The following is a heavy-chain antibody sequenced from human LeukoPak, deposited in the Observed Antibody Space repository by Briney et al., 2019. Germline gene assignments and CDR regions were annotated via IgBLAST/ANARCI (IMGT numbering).Heavy chain of an antibody. V-gene: IGHV4-59*08. D-gene: IGHD3-22*01. CDR3: AATYYYDSSGYVGDY. CDR2: IYYSGST. Sequence: SETLSLTCTVSGGSISSYYWSWIRPPPGKGLEWIGYIYYSGSTNYNPSLKSRVTISVDTSKNQFSLKLSSVTAADTAVYYCAATYYYDSSGYVGDYWGQGTLVTVSS. J-gene: IGHJ4*02. CDR1: GGSISSYY.